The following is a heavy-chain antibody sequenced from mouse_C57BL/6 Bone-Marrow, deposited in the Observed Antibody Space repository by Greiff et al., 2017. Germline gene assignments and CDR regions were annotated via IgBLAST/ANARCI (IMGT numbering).Heavy chain of an antibody. CDR1: GFNIKDDY. D-gene: IGHD4-1*01. CDR3: TTDWAEYYAMDY. Sequence: VQLQQSGAELVRPGASVKLSCTASGFNIKDDYMHWVKQRPEQGLEWIGWIDPENGDTEYASKFQGKATITADTSSNTAYLQLSSLTSEDTAVYYGTTDWAEYYAMDYWGEGTTLTVSS. V-gene: IGHV14-4*01. CDR2: IDPENGDT. J-gene: IGHJ4*01.